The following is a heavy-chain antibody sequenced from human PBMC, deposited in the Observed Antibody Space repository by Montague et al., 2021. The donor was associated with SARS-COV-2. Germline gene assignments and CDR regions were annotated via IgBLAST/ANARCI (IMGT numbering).Heavy chain of an antibody. J-gene: IGHJ4*02. Sequence: SETLSLTCTFSGASRSTKNYYWGWIRQPPGKGLEWIGSISYSATSYSNPSLKSRVTMSVDTSRNQLSLNLSSVTVADTAVYYCARLGITLGGVIVIRYYFDFWGQGTLVTVST. D-gene: IGHD3-16*02. CDR3: ARLGITLGGVIVIRYYFDF. V-gene: IGHV4-39*01. CDR1: GASRSTKNYY. CDR2: ISYSATS.